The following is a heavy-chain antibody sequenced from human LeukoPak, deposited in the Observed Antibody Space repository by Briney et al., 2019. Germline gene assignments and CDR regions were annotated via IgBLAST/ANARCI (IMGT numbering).Heavy chain of an antibody. V-gene: IGHV4-39*02. CDR3: ARNPVVPAALPRVGAFDI. CDR1: GDSISRSTYY. Sequence: PSETLSLTCTVSGDSISRSTYYWAWIRQPPGKGLEWIGSVYYGRSPYFNPSLESRATISVDTSKNHFSLKMSSVTAADTAVYYCARNPVVPAALPRVGAFDIWGQGTMVTVSS. D-gene: IGHD2-2*01. J-gene: IGHJ3*02. CDR2: VYYGRSP.